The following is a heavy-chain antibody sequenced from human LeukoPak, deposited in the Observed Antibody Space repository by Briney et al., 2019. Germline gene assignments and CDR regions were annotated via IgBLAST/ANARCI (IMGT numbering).Heavy chain of an antibody. V-gene: IGHV3-11*01. D-gene: IGHD6-19*01. Sequence: PGGSLRVSCAASGFTFSDYYMSWIRQAPGKGLEWVSYISSSGSTIYYADSVKGRFTISRDNAKNSLYLQMNSLRAEDTAVYYCARYSSGWSYYYYYGMDVWGQGTTVTVSS. CDR1: GFTFSDYY. CDR3: ARYSSGWSYYYYYGMDV. CDR2: ISSSGSTI. J-gene: IGHJ6*02.